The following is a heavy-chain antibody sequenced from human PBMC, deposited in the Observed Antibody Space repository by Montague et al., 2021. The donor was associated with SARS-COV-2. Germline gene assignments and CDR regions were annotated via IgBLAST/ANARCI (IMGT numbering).Heavy chain of an antibody. CDR1: GGSISSSNW. J-gene: IGHJ5*02. D-gene: IGHD2-2*01. V-gene: IGHV4-4*02. Sequence: SETLSLTCAVSGGSISSSNWWSWVRQPPGKGLEWIGEIYNSGSTNYNPSLKSRVTISVDKSKNQFSLKLSSVTAADTAVYYCARRYCSSTSCPHWFDPWGQGTLVTVSS. CDR3: ARRYCSSTSCPHWFDP. CDR2: IYNSGST.